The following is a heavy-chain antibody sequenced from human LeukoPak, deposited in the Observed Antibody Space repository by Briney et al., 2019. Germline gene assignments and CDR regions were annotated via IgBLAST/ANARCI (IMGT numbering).Heavy chain of an antibody. V-gene: IGHV3-30*18. CDR3: AKWYDDTAY. D-gene: IGHD3-16*01. CDR2: ISYDGSNK. CDR1: GFTFSSYG. Sequence: PGRSLRLSCAASGFTFSSYGMHWVRQAPGKGLEWVAVISYDGSNKYYADSVKGRFTISRDNSKNTLYLQMNSLRAEDTAVYYCAKWYDDTAYWGQGTLVTVSS. J-gene: IGHJ4*02.